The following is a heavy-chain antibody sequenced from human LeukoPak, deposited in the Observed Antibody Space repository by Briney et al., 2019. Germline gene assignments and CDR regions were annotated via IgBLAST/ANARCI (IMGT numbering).Heavy chain of an antibody. CDR1: GFTFRTYS. CDR2: ISSSSSYI. V-gene: IGHV3-21*04. D-gene: IGHD1-26*01. CDR3: ARKWELDY. J-gene: IGHJ4*02. Sequence: QTGGSLRLSCAASGFTFRTYSMNWVRQAPGKGLEWVSSISSSSSYIYYADSVKGRFTISRDNAKNSLYLQMNSLRAEDTAVYYCARKWELDYWGQGTLVTVSS.